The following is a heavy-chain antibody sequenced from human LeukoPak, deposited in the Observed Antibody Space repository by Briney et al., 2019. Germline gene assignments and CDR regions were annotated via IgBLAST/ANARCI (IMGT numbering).Heavy chain of an antibody. Sequence: SQTLSLTCAVSGGSISSGSYSWSWIRQPPGKGLEWIGYIYHSGRTYYNPSLKSRVTISVDKSKNQFSLRLSSVTAADTAMYFCARFAYDYDDGILHYFYGLDVWGQGTTVTVSS. CDR1: GGSISSGSYS. CDR2: IYHSGRT. CDR3: ARFAYDYDDGILHYFYGLDV. V-gene: IGHV4-30-2*01. J-gene: IGHJ6*02. D-gene: IGHD3-22*01.